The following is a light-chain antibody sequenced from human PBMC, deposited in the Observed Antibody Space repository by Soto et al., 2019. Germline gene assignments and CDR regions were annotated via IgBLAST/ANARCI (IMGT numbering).Light chain of an antibody. Sequence: DIQMTQSPSSLSACVGDRVTITCQASQDISNYLNWYQQKPGKAPKLLIYDASNLETGVPSRFSGSGSGTDFTFTISSLQPEDIATYYCQQYDNLLALTFGGGTKVEIK. J-gene: IGKJ4*01. CDR1: QDISNY. CDR2: DAS. V-gene: IGKV1-33*01. CDR3: QQYDNLLALT.